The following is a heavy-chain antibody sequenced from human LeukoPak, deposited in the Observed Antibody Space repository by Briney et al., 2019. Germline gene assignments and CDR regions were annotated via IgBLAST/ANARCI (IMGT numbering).Heavy chain of an antibody. D-gene: IGHD6-19*01. CDR2: FDHEDGET. CDR3: ARDESPGYSSGWYPY. J-gene: IGHJ4*02. CDR1: GYTLTELY. V-gene: IGHV1-24*01. Sequence: ASVTVSCKVSGYTLTELYMHWVRQAPGKGVEWMGGFDHEDGETIYAQKFQGRVTMTEDTSTDTAYMELSRLRSDDTAVYYCARDESPGYSSGWYPYWGQGTLVTVSS.